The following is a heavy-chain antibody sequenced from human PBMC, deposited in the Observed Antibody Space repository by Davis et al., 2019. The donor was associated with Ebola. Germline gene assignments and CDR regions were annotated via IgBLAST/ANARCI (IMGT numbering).Heavy chain of an antibody. CDR2: ISGSGGST. D-gene: IGHD6-6*01. J-gene: IGHJ4*02. CDR3: AKDGRSSSIAALFDY. CDR1: GFTFSSCA. V-gene: IGHV3-23*01. Sequence: GESLKISCAASGFTFSSCAMSWVRQAPWKGLEWVSAISGSGGSTYYADSVKGRFTISRDNSKNTLYLQMNSLGAEDTAVYYCAKDGRSSSIAALFDYWGQGTLVTVSS.